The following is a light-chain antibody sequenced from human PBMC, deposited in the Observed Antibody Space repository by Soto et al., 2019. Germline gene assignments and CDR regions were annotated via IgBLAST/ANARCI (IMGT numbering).Light chain of an antibody. CDR3: QTYTNVPT. CDR2: AAS. V-gene: IGKV1-27*01. CDR1: QGISNY. J-gene: IGKJ4*01. Sequence: DIQMTQSPSSLSASVGDRVTITCRASQGISNYLAWYQQIPGKVPKLLISAASTLQSGVPSRFSGSGSGTDVTLTISSLQPEDVATYYCQTYTNVPTFGGGTKVEIK.